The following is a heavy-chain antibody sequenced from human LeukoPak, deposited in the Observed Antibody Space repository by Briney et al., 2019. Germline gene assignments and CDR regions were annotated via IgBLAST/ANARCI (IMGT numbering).Heavy chain of an antibody. J-gene: IGHJ4*02. V-gene: IGHV3-30*02. CDR2: IRYDGSNK. CDR3: AKDRGSIAAAGTPYFDY. D-gene: IGHD6-13*01. CDR1: GFTFSSYG. Sequence: GGSLRLSCAASGFTFSSYGMHWVRQAPGKGLEWVAFIRYDGSNKYYADSVKGRFTISRGNSKNTLYLQMNSLRAEDTAVYYCAKDRGSIAAAGTPYFDYWGQGTLVTVSS.